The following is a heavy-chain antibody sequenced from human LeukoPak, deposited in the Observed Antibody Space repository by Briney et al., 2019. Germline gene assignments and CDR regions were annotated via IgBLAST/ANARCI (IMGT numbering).Heavy chain of an antibody. CDR3: ARGRTPITMVRGVNFDY. CDR1: GGSISSYY. V-gene: IGHV4-59*12. J-gene: IGHJ4*02. Sequence: PSETLSLTCTVSGGSISSYYWSWIRQPPGKGLEWIGYIYYSGSTNYNPSLKSRVTISVDTSKNQFSLKLSSVTAADTAVYYCARGRTPITMVRGVNFDYWGQGTLVTVSS. D-gene: IGHD3-10*01. CDR2: IYYSGST.